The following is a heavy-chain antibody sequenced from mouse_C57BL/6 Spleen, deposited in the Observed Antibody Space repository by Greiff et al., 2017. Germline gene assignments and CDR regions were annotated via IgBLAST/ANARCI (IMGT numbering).Heavy chain of an antibody. CDR2: IHPNSGST. CDR3: ARSDYYYGSSGTSFDY. D-gene: IGHD1-1*01. Sequence: QVQLQQPGAELVKPGASVKLSCKASGYTFTSYWMHWVKQRPGQGLEWIGMIHPNSGSTNYNEKFKSKATLTVDKSSSTAYMQLSSLTSEDSAVYYCARSDYYYGSSGTSFDYWGQGTTRTVSS. CDR1: GYTFTSYW. J-gene: IGHJ2*01. V-gene: IGHV1-64*01.